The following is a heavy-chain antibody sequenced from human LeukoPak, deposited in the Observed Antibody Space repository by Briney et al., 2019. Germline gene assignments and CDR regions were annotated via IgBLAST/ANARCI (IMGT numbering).Heavy chain of an antibody. V-gene: IGHV1-69*04. Sequence: SVKVSCKASGGTFSSYAISWVRQAPGQGLEWMGRIIPILGIANYAQKFQGRVTITAGKSTSTAYMELSSLRSEDTAVYYCARDLAAAGTGGMDVWGQGTTVTVSS. CDR2: IIPILGIA. D-gene: IGHD6-13*01. CDR3: ARDLAAAGTGGMDV. J-gene: IGHJ6*02. CDR1: GGTFSSYA.